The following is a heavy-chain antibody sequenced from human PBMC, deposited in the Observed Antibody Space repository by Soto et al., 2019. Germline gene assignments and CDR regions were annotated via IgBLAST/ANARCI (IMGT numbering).Heavy chain of an antibody. CDR2: IYPGDSDT. J-gene: IGHJ6*02. CDR3: ARSYCGGDCYSRYYGMDV. V-gene: IGHV5-51*01. D-gene: IGHD2-21*02. Sequence: XESLKISCKGSGYSFTSYWIGWVRQMPGKGLEWMGIIYPGDSDTRYSPSFQGQVTISADKSISTAYLQWSSLKASDTAMYYCARSYCGGDCYSRYYGMDVWGQGTTVTVSS. CDR1: GYSFTSYW.